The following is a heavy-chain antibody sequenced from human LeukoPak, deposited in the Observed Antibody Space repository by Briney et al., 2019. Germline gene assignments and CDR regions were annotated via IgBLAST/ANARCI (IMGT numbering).Heavy chain of an antibody. Sequence: SETLSLTCSVSGDSISMYYGNWIRQSPGKGLEWIGYIDHTGSTNYNPSLNSRVTISRDTSTNHFSLKLSSVTAADTAVYYCACANGDYVGFDYWGQGTLVTVSS. J-gene: IGHJ4*02. CDR1: GDSISMYY. D-gene: IGHD4-17*01. CDR3: ACANGDYVGFDY. CDR2: IDHTGST. V-gene: IGHV4-59*08.